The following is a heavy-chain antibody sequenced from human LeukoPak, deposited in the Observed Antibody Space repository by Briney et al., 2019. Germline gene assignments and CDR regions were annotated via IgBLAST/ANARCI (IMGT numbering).Heavy chain of an antibody. CDR1: GFTFSGFW. Sequence: PGGSLRLSCAVSGFTFSGFWMSWSRQAPGKGLEWVASINSDGSEGYYADSVKGRFTISRDNSRSTLYLQMNSLRPEDTAIYYCAREGYYGSGSPPSLYFDYWGQGTLVTVSS. V-gene: IGHV3-7*01. D-gene: IGHD3-10*01. CDR3: AREGYYGSGSPPSLYFDY. J-gene: IGHJ4*02. CDR2: INSDGSEG.